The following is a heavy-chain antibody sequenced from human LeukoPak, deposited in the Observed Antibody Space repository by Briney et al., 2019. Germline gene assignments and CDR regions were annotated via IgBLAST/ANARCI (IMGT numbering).Heavy chain of an antibody. Sequence: QTGGSLRLSCTASGFTFGDYAMSWFRQAPGKGLEWVGFIRSKAYGGTTEYAASVKGRFTISRDDSKSIAYLQMNSLKTEDTAVYYCTRDGLDHSHCTNGVCRDYWGQGTLVTVSS. CDR1: GFTFGDYA. J-gene: IGHJ4*02. CDR2: IRSKAYGGTT. V-gene: IGHV3-49*03. D-gene: IGHD2-8*01. CDR3: TRDGLDHSHCTNGVCRDY.